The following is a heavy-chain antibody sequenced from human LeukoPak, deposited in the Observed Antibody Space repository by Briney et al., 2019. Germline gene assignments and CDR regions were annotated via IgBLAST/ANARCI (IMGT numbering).Heavy chain of an antibody. CDR3: ARATAADTAMIYFDY. V-gene: IGHV3-11*01. CDR2: ISSSGNII. Sequence: PGGSLRLSCAASGFTFSDYYMSWIRQAPGKRLEGVSYISSSGNIIYSADSVKGRFTISRDNAKNSLYLQINSLRAEDTAVYYCARATAADTAMIYFDYWGQGTLVTVSS. CDR1: GFTFSDYY. J-gene: IGHJ4*02. D-gene: IGHD5-18*01.